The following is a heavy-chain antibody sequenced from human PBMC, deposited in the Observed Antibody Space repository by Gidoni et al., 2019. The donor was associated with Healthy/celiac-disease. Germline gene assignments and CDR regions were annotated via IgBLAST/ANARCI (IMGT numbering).Heavy chain of an antibody. CDR2: ISSSSSTI. D-gene: IGHD2-2*01. V-gene: IGHV3-48*02. Sequence: EVQLVESGGGLVQPGGSLRLSCAASGFPFSSYSMNWVRQAPGKGLEWVSYISSSSSTIYYADSVKGRFTISRDNAKNSLYLQMNSLRDEDTAVDYCARNLYCSSTSCYAFDYWGQGTLVTVSS. CDR1: GFPFSSYS. CDR3: ARNLYCSSTSCYAFDY. J-gene: IGHJ4*02.